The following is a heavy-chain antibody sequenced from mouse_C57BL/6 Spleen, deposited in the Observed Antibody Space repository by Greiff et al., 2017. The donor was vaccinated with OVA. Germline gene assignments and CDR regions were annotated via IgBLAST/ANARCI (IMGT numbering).Heavy chain of an antibody. CDR3: KREMNTVVEHRGYAMDY. Sequence: EVMLVESGEGLVKPGGSLKLSCAASGFTFTSYAMSWVRQTPEQRLEWVAYISSGGDYIYYADTVKGRFTISRDNSRNTLYLQMRSLKSEDTAMYDCKREMNTVVEHRGYAMDYWGQGNSGTVSS. V-gene: IGHV5-9-1*02. D-gene: IGHD1-1*01. J-gene: IGHJ4*01. CDR1: GFTFTSYA. CDR2: ISSGGDYI.